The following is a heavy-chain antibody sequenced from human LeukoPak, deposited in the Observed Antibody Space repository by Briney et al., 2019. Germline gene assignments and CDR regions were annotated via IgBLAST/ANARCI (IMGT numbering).Heavy chain of an antibody. V-gene: IGHV1-18*01. CDR2: ISAYNGNT. Sequence: ASVKVSCKASGYTFTSYGISWVRQAPGQGLEWTGWISAYNGNTNYAQKLQGRVTMTTDTSTSTAYMELRSLRSDDTAVYYCARGGILRYFDWLFPKPYYFDYWGQGTLVTVSS. CDR3: ARGGILRYFDWLFPKPYYFDY. CDR1: GYTFTSYG. J-gene: IGHJ4*02. D-gene: IGHD3-9*01.